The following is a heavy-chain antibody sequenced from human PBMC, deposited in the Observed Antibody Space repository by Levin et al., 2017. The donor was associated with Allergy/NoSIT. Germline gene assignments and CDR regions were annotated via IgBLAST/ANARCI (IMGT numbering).Heavy chain of an antibody. J-gene: IGHJ4*02. V-gene: IGHV3-7*01. CDR2: IKYDGSEK. Sequence: RGESLKISCTASGFPFSNYWMDWVRLAPGKGLEWVANIKYDGSEKYYVDSVKGRFTTSRDNAKNLLYLQMNSLRVEDTAVYYCSRSLDYWGQGTLVTVSS. CDR1: GFPFSNYW. CDR3: SRSLDY.